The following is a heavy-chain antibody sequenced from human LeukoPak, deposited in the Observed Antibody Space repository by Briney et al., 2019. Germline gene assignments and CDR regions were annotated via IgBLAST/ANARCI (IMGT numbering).Heavy chain of an antibody. V-gene: IGHV1-2*02. J-gene: IGHJ6*03. Sequence: GASVKVSCKASGYTFTGYYMHWVRQAPGQGLEWMGWINPNSGGTNYAQKFQGRVTMTRDTSISTAYMELSRLRSDDTAVYYCARAGAVAGSYYYYYMDVWGKGTTVTISS. CDR3: ARAGAVAGSYYYYYMDV. CDR1: GYTFTGYY. CDR2: INPNSGGT. D-gene: IGHD6-19*01.